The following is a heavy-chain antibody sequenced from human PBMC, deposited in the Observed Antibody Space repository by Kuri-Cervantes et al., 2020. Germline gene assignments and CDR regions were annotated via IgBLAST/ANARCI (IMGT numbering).Heavy chain of an antibody. CDR1: GFTFSSYG. CDR2: IWYDGSDK. V-gene: IGHV3-33*08. Sequence: GGSLRLSCAASGFTFSSYGMHWVRQAPGKGLEWVAVIWYDGSDKFYADSVKGRFTISRDNSKNTLYLQMNSLRAEDTALYYCARDPIIRAAPIDYLDYWGQGTLVIVSS. CDR3: ARDPIIRAAPIDYLDY. J-gene: IGHJ4*02. D-gene: IGHD5-12*01.